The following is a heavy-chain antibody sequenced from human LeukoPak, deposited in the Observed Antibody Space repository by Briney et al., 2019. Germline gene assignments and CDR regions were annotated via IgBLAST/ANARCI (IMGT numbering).Heavy chain of an antibody. CDR1: GGSISSGSYY. J-gene: IGHJ3*02. CDR2: IYTSGST. D-gene: IGHD6-13*01. Sequence: SQTLSLTCTVSGGSISSGSYYWSWIRQPAGKGLEWIGRIYTSGSTNYNPSLKSRVTISVDTSKNQFSLKLSSVTAADTAVYYCARDGYGGAGSSTKRYYAFDIWGQGTMVTVSS. CDR3: ARDGYGGAGSSTKRYYAFDI. V-gene: IGHV4-61*02.